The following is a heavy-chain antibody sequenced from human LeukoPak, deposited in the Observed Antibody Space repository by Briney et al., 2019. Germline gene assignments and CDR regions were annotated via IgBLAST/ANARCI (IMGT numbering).Heavy chain of an antibody. CDR2: INHNGTP. CDR1: VGSISSGNW. D-gene: IGHD2-2*02. V-gene: IGHV4-4*02. Sequence: SETLSLTCAVSVGSISSGNWWSWVRQSPGKGLEWIGKINHNGTPNYSPSLKSRVTISADTFKNHFSLKLTSVTAADTAVYYCATAPILRGEGGEHYKYGMDVWGQGTTVIVSS. CDR3: ATAPILRGEGGEHYKYGMDV. J-gene: IGHJ6*02.